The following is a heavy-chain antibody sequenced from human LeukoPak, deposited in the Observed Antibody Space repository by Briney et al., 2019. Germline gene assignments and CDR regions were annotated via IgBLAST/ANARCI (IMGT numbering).Heavy chain of an antibody. J-gene: IGHJ6*02. Sequence: PSETLSLTCTVSGGSISSGGYYWSWIRQHPGKGLEWIGYIYYSGSTYYNPSLKSRVTISVDTSKNQFSLKLSSVHAADTAVYYCARDSGFRRVPYYYYGMDVWGQGTTVTVSS. CDR3: ARDSGFRRVPYYYYGMDV. CDR2: IYYSGST. D-gene: IGHD2-2*01. V-gene: IGHV4-31*03. CDR1: GGSISSGGYY.